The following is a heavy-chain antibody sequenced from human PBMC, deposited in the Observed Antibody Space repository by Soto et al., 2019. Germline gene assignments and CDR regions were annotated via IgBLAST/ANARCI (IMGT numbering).Heavy chain of an antibody. CDR2: ISYIGST. CDR1: GGSVSSSGSY. J-gene: IGHJ6*02. Sequence: ASETLSLTCTVSGGSVSSSGSYWGWIRQPPGKGLEWIGTISYIGSTYYSPSLKSRVTISVDTSKSQFSLKLSSVTAADTAVYYCARRYFYGSGKYGLDVWGQGPAVTV. D-gene: IGHD3-10*01. V-gene: IGHV4-39*01. CDR3: ARRYFYGSGKYGLDV.